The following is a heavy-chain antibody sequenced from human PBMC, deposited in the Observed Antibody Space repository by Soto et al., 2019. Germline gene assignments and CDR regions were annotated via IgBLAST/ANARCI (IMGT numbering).Heavy chain of an antibody. J-gene: IGHJ5*02. D-gene: IGHD3-10*01. CDR1: GGSISSGDYY. CDR3: ARVLLWFGELYNWFDP. V-gene: IGHV4-30-4*01. Sequence: SETLSLTCIVSGGSISSGDYYWSWIRQPPGKGLEWIGYIYYSGSTYYNPSLKSRVTISVDTSKNQFSLKLSSVTAADTAVYYCARVLLWFGELYNWFDPWGQGTLVTVSS. CDR2: IYYSGST.